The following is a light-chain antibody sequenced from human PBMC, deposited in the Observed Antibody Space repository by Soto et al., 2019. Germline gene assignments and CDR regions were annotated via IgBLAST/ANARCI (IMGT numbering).Light chain of an antibody. V-gene: IGLV2-11*01. CDR3: CSFAGTNLHVL. Sequence: QSALTQPRSVSGSPGQSVAISCTGTSSDVGGYDYVSWYQQHPGRAPKLMIYGVNKRPSGVPDRFSASKSGNTASLTISGLQAEDEADYYCCSFAGTNLHVLFGGLTKLTVL. CDR2: GVN. CDR1: SSDVGGYDY. J-gene: IGLJ2*01.